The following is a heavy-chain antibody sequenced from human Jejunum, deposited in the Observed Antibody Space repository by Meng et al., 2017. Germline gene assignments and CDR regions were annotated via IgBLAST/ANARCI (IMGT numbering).Heavy chain of an antibody. J-gene: IGHJ4*02. V-gene: IGHV4-4*02. D-gene: IGHD3-16*02. CDR3: AREWSGSFRHFDY. Sequence: QGTLQEPGPGLLKPSGTLSLTCGVSGGSIGSSDWWSWVRQPPGKGLEWIGEIHHSGSTNYNPSLKNRVTISVDKSKNQFSLKLSSVTAADTAVYYCAREWSGSFRHFDYWGQGTLVTVSS. CDR2: IHHSGST. CDR1: GGSIGSSDW.